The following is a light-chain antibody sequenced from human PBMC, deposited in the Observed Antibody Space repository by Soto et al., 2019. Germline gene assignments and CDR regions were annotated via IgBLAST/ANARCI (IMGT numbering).Light chain of an antibody. Sequence: QSALTQPASVSGSPGQSITISCTGTSSDVGGYDHVSWYQQHPGKAPKLIIYDVNVRPSGISPRFSGSKSDNTASLAVSGLQPEDEADYYCSSYTNKDTLLFGGGTKLTVL. CDR2: DVN. J-gene: IGLJ3*02. V-gene: IGLV2-14*03. CDR3: SSYTNKDTLL. CDR1: SSDVGGYDH.